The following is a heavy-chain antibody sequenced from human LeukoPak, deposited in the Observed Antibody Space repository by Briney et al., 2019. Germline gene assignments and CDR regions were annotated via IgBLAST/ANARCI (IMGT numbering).Heavy chain of an antibody. J-gene: IGHJ4*02. CDR2: INSDGSST. V-gene: IGHV3-74*01. CDR3: EATYSCDY. D-gene: IGHD5-18*01. CDR1: GFTFSSYW. Sequence: GGSLRLSCAASGFTFSSYWMHWVRQAPVKGLVWVSRINSDGSSTSYADSVKGRFTISRDNAKNTLYLQMNSLRAEDTAVYYCEATYSCDYWGQGTLVTVSS.